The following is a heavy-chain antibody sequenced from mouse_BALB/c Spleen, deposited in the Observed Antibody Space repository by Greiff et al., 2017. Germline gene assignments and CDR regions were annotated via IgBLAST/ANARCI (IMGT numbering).Heavy chain of an antibody. V-gene: IGHV1-63*02. CDR2: IYPGGGYT. CDR3: ARSGYDEGDAMDY. CDR1: GYTFTNYW. J-gene: IGHJ4*01. D-gene: IGHD2-2*01. Sequence: LVESGAELVRPGTSVKISCKASGYTFTNYWLGWVKQRPGHGLEWIGDIYPGGGYTNYNEKFKGKATLTADTSSSTAYMQLSSLTSEDSAVYFCARSGYDEGDAMDYWGQGTSVTVSS.